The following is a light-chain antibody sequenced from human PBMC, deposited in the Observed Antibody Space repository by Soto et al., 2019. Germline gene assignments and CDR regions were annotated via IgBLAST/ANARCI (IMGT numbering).Light chain of an antibody. CDR1: QTISSW. V-gene: IGKV1-5*03. J-gene: IGKJ1*01. CDR2: KAS. CDR3: QHYNSYSEA. Sequence: DFEMTEYTATRSFSVGERVPITCRASQTISSWLAWYQQKPGKAPKLLIYKASTLKSGVPSRFSGSGSGTEFTLTISSLQPDDFATYYCQHYNSYSEAFGQGTKVDIK.